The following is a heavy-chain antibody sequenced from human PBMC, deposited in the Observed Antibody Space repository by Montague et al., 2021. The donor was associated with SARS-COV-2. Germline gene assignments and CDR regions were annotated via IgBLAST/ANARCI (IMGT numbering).Heavy chain of an antibody. Sequence: SETLSLTCTVSGGSISSPDYYWGWIRQSPGKGLEWIGSISYAGRTYYNPSLRSRVSFSMDTSKNHFSLSLNSVTAADTAVYFCARRLPSYCSTNTCYPYSFDVWGQGTLVTVSS. D-gene: IGHD2-2*01. CDR2: ISYAGRT. J-gene: IGHJ4*02. CDR3: ARRLPSYCSTNTCYPYSFDV. V-gene: IGHV4-39*02. CDR1: GGSISSPDYY.